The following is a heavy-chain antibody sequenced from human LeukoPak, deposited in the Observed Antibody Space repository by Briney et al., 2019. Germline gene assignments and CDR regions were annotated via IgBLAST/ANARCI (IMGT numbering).Heavy chain of an antibody. CDR2: ISAYNGNT. D-gene: IGHD2-15*01. Sequence: ASVKVSCKASGYTFTSYGISWVRQAPGQGLEWMGWISAYNGNTNYAQKLQGRVTMTTDTSTSTAYMGLRSLRSDDTAVYYCARDSRRYCSGGSCYSWFDYWGQGTLVTVSS. CDR1: GYTFTSYG. CDR3: ARDSRRYCSGGSCYSWFDY. J-gene: IGHJ4*02. V-gene: IGHV1-18*01.